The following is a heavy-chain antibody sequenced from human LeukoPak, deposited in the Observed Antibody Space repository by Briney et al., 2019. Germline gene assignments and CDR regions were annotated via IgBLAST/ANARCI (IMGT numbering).Heavy chain of an antibody. J-gene: IGHJ4*02. D-gene: IGHD3-22*01. Sequence: ASVKVSCKASGYTFTSYGISWVRQAPGQGPEWMGWISAYNGNTNYAQKLQGRVTMTTDTSTSTAYMELGSLRSDDTAVYYCARDLYYYDSSGYPDYWGQGTLVTVSS. CDR1: GYTFTSYG. V-gene: IGHV1-18*01. CDR2: ISAYNGNT. CDR3: ARDLYYYDSSGYPDY.